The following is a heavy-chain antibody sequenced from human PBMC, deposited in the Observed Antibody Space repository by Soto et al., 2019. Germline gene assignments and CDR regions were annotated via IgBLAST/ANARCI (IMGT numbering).Heavy chain of an antibody. J-gene: IGHJ5*02. V-gene: IGHV4-34*01. CDR1: CGSFSGYY. CDR3: ARDLSQVDGVNNWFDP. CDR2: INHSGST. D-gene: IGHD3-16*02. Sequence: PSETLSLTCAVYCGSFSGYYWSWIRQPPGKGLEWIGEINHSGSTNYNPSLKSRVTISVDTSKNQFSLKLSSVTAADTAVYYCARDLSQVDGVNNWFDPWGQGTLVTVSS.